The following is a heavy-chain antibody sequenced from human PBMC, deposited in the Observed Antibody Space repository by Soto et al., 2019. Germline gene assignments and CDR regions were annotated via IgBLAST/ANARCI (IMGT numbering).Heavy chain of an antibody. CDR2: ISAYNGNT. CDR3: ARAETYYYGSGSYDYYGMDV. D-gene: IGHD3-10*01. CDR1: GYTFTSYG. Sequence: QVQLVQSGAEVKKPGASVKVSCKASGYTFTSYGISWVRQAPGQGLEWMGWISAYNGNTNYAQKHQGRVTMTTGTSTSTAYMELRSLRSDDTAVYYCARAETYYYGSGSYDYYGMDVWGQGTTVTVSS. J-gene: IGHJ6*02. V-gene: IGHV1-18*01.